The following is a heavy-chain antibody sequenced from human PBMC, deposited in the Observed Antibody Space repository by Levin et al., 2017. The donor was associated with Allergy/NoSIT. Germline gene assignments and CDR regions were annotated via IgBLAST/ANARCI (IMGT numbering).Heavy chain of an antibody. J-gene: IGHJ6*02. CDR1: GFTFDDYA. CDR3: AKSGGIVVVPAAIDYGMDV. Sequence: GGSLRLSCAASGFTFDDYAMHWVRQAPGKGLEWVSGISWNSGSIGYADSVKGRFTISRDNAKNSLYLQMNSLRAEDTALYYCAKSGGIVVVPAAIDYGMDVWGQGTTVTVSS. V-gene: IGHV3-9*01. D-gene: IGHD2-2*01. CDR2: ISWNSGSI.